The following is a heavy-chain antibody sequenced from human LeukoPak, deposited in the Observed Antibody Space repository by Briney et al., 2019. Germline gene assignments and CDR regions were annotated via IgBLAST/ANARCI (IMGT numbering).Heavy chain of an antibody. CDR2: MYYSGST. D-gene: IGHD5-24*01. CDR3: ARVSRVEMATITRYYYYYMDV. V-gene: IGHV4-59*12. Sequence: SETLSLTCTVSGGSISSYYWSWIRQPPGKGLEWIGYMYYSGSTNYNPSLKSRVTISVDTSKNQFSLKLSSVTAADTAVYYCARVSRVEMATITRYYYYYMDVWGKGTTVTISS. CDR1: GGSISSYY. J-gene: IGHJ6*03.